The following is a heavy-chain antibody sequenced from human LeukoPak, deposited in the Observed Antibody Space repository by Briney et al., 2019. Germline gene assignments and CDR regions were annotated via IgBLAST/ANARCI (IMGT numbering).Heavy chain of an antibody. CDR2: IYYSGST. V-gene: IGHV4-39*01. Sequence: PSETLSLTSTVSGGSISSSSCYWGWIRQPPGKGLEWIGSIYYSGSTYYNPSLKSRVTISVDTSKNQFSLKLSSVTAADTAVYYCARHADPLRQQLVRGGDYWGQGTLVTVSS. D-gene: IGHD6-13*01. CDR1: GGSISSSSCY. J-gene: IGHJ4*02. CDR3: ARHADPLRQQLVRGGDY.